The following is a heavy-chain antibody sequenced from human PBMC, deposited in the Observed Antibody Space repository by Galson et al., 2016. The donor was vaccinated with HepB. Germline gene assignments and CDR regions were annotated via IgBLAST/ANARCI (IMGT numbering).Heavy chain of an antibody. Sequence: ETLSLTCGVYNGSFNDHYWSWIRQPPGKGLEWIGEINYAGNTKYNPSLKSRVTLSVDTSEKQFSLKLNSMTAADTAVYFCARVVVAATNWFDPWGQGTLVTVSS. V-gene: IGHV4-34*01. CDR3: ARVVVAATNWFDP. CDR2: INYAGNT. D-gene: IGHD2-15*01. CDR1: NGSFNDHY. J-gene: IGHJ5*02.